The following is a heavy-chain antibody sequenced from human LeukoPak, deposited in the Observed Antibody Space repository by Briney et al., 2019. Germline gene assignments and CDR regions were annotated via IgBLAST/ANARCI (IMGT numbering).Heavy chain of an antibody. J-gene: IGHJ4*02. CDR3: ARDWNSSGWSYFDY. V-gene: IGHV1-2*06. CDR1: GYTFIGYY. Sequence: GSSVKVSCKASGYTFIGYYMHWVRQAPGQGLEWMGRINPNSGGTNYAQKFQGRVTMTRDTPISTAYMELSRLRSDDTAVYYCARDWNSSGWSYFDYWGQGTLVTVSS. CDR2: INPNSGGT. D-gene: IGHD6-19*01.